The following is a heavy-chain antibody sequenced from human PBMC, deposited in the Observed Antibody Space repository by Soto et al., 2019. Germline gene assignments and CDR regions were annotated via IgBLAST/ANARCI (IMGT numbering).Heavy chain of an antibody. CDR1: GYSFTNFG. J-gene: IGHJ3*02. D-gene: IGHD3-9*01. Sequence: QVQLVQSGLEVKKPGASVKVSCKASGYSFTNFGISWVRQAPGQGPEWMGWISTSDGNTNYARKLQERVTMTTDTSTTTAYMELRSLTFADTAVYYCARWAFASNDWYFGALDIWGPGTLVTVSS. CDR2: ISTSDGNT. CDR3: ARWAFASNDWYFGALDI. V-gene: IGHV1-18*04.